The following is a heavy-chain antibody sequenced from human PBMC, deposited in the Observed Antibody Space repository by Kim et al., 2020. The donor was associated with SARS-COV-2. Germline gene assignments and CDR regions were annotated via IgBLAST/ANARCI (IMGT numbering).Heavy chain of an antibody. Sequence: SVKGRFTISRDDSKSIAYLQINSLKTEDTAVYYCTRVPTYCGGDCSGFDYWGQGTLVTVSS. D-gene: IGHD2-21*02. J-gene: IGHJ4*02. V-gene: IGHV3-49*02. CDR3: TRVPTYCGGDCSGFDY.